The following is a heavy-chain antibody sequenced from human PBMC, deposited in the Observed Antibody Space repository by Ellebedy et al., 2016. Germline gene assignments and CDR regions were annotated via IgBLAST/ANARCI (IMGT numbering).Heavy chain of an antibody. V-gene: IGHV3-21*01. J-gene: IGHJ4*02. CDR1: GFTFSSYS. CDR3: VRDLVGSSGGDY. CDR2: ISSSSSYI. Sequence: GGSLRLSXAASGFTFSSYSMNWVRQAPGKGLEWVSSISSSSSYIYYADSVKGRFTISRDNAKNSLYLQMNSLRAEDTAMYYCVRDLVGSSGGDYWGQGILVTVSS. D-gene: IGHD1-26*01.